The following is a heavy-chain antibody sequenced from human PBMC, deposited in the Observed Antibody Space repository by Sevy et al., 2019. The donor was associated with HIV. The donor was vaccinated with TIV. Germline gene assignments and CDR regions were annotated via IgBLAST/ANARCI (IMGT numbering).Heavy chain of an antibody. CDR2: INPDSGGT. CDR3: ARDGDHDSSSSLYGMDV. CDR1: GYSFTGYY. J-gene: IGHJ6*02. D-gene: IGHD3-22*01. Sequence: ASVKVSCKASGYSFTGYYMHWVRQAPGQGLEWMGWINPDSGGTNYAQKFQGRVTMTRDTSISTAYMELSRLRSDDTAVYYCARDGDHDSSSSLYGMDVWGQGTTVTVSS. V-gene: IGHV1-2*02.